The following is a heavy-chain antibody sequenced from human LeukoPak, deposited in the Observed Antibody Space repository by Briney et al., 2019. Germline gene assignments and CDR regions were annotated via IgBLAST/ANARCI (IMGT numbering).Heavy chain of an antibody. J-gene: IGHJ5*02. V-gene: IGHV1-69*05. D-gene: IGHD5-12*01. CDR3: ARAQAENYDWPLDL. CDR2: IIPFLDTS. CDR1: GGTFSNYA. Sequence: SVKVSCKASGGTFSNYALSWVRQAPGQGLEWMGAIIPFLDTSNYPPKFQDRVTITTDESTSTAYMELSSLRSDDTAVYYCARAQAENYDWPLDLWGQGTLVTVSS.